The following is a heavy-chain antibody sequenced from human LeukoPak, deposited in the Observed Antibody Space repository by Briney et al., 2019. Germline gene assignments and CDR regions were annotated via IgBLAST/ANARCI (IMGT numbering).Heavy chain of an antibody. CDR2: ISAYDGNT. Sequence: ASVNVSCKAAGCTFTSYGISWLRQTPGQGLEWVGWISAYDGNTNYAQKLQGRVTMTTDTSTSTAYMELRSLRSDDTAVYYCAANVHDYGDFPFDYWGQGTLVTVSS. D-gene: IGHD4-17*01. J-gene: IGHJ4*02. V-gene: IGHV1-18*01. CDR1: GCTFTSYG. CDR3: AANVHDYGDFPFDY.